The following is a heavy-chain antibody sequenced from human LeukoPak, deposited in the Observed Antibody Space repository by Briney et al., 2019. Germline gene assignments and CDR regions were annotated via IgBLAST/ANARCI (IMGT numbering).Heavy chain of an antibody. CDR3: ARASSSSWYRWDHFDY. J-gene: IGHJ4*02. CDR2: INPNSGGT. Sequence: LGASVKVSCKASGYTFTGYYMHWVRQAPGQGLERMGWINPNSGGTNYAQKFQGRVTMTRDTSISTAYMELSRLRSDDTAVYYCARASSSSWYRWDHFDYWGQGTLVTVSS. D-gene: IGHD6-13*01. CDR1: GYTFTGYY. V-gene: IGHV1-2*03.